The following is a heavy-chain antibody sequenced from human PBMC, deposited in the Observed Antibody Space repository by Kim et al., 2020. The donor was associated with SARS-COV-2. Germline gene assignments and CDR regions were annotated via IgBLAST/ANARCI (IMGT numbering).Heavy chain of an antibody. V-gene: IGHV1-69*01. CDR3: ARDRGRRGGMDV. Sequence: NHAQKFQGRVTITADEATGTANMELSSLRSEDTAVYYCARDRGRRGGMDVWGQGTTVTVSS. D-gene: IGHD1-26*01. J-gene: IGHJ6*02.